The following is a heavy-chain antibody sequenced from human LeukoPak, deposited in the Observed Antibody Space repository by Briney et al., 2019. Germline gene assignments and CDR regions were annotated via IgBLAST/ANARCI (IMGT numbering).Heavy chain of an antibody. J-gene: IGHJ4*02. CDR2: IIEGGDVK. D-gene: IGHD6-19*01. Sequence: GGSLRLSCTVSGFTFSAYWMTWVRQAPGKGLAWVANIIEGGDVKYYVDSVKGRFTISRDNTKNSLYLQMTSLRADDTAVYYCARVGKNGWDFDHWGQGTLVTVSS. V-gene: IGHV3-7*01. CDR1: GFTFSAYW. CDR3: ARVGKNGWDFDH.